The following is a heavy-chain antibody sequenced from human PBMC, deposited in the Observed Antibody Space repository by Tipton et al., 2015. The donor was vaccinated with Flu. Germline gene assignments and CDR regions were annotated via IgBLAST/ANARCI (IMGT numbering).Heavy chain of an antibody. CDR1: GFTFSTYW. Sequence: SPRLSCAASGFTFSTYWMTWVRQAPGKGLEWVANIKQDGSVKYYVDSVKGRVTISRDNAKKSVYLQMNSLRAEDTAVYYCARQIGGGDGCWGQGTLVTVSS. J-gene: IGHJ4*02. CDR3: ARQIGGGDGC. CDR2: IKQDGSVK. V-gene: IGHV3-7*03. D-gene: IGHD2-21*02.